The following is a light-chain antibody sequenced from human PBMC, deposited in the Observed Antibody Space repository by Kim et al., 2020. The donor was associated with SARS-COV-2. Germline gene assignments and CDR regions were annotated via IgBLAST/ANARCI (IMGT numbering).Light chain of an antibody. Sequence: DIQMTQSPSSLSASVGDRVTITCRASQSISIYLNWYQQKPGKAPKLLIYAASSLQSGVPSRFSGSGSGTDFTLTISSLQPEDFATYYCQQSYSTPFTFGGGTKLEI. V-gene: IGKV1-39*01. CDR2: AAS. J-gene: IGKJ4*01. CDR1: QSISIY. CDR3: QQSYSTPFT.